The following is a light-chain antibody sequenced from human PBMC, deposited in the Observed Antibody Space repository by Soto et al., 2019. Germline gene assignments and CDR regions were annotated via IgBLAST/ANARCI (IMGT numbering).Light chain of an antibody. Sequence: ENVLTQSPGTQSLSPGESVTLSCRASQSVSRGNLAWYQQKPGQAPRLLLYGGAIRATGIPDRFSGSGSGTDFTLSISRLEPEDFAVYYCLQYVSPPYTFGQGTKLEIK. CDR3: LQYVSPPYT. CDR1: QSVSRGN. V-gene: IGKV3-20*01. CDR2: GGA. J-gene: IGKJ2*01.